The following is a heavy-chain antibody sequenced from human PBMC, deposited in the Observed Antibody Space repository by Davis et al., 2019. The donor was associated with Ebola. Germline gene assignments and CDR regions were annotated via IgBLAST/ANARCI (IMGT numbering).Heavy chain of an antibody. V-gene: IGHV4-31*03. CDR1: GGSISSGGYY. Sequence: MPSETLSLTCTVSGGSISSGGYYWSWIRQHPGKGLEWIGYIYYSGSPYYNPSLKSRVTISVDTSKNQFSLKLSSVTAADTAVYYCARAVTIFGVVIIRDYGMDVWGQGTTVTVSS. D-gene: IGHD3-3*01. CDR2: IYYSGSP. J-gene: IGHJ6*02. CDR3: ARAVTIFGVVIIRDYGMDV.